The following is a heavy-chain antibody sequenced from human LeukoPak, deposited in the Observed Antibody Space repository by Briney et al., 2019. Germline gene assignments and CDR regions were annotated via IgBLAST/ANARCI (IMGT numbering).Heavy chain of an antibody. CDR3: AKQGYSSGWTDFDY. V-gene: IGHV3-30*18. D-gene: IGHD6-19*01. J-gene: IGHJ4*02. CDR2: ISYDGSNK. Sequence: GGSLRLSCAASGFTFSSYGMHWVRKAPGKGLEWVAVISYDGSNKYYADSVKGRFTISRDNSKNTLYLQMNSLRAEDTAVYYCAKQGYSSGWTDFDYWGQGTLVTVSS. CDR1: GFTFSSYG.